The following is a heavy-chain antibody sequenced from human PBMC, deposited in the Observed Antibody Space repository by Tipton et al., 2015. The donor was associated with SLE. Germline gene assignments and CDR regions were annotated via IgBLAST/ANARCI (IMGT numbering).Heavy chain of an antibody. D-gene: IGHD6-19*01. CDR2: IYFTGST. CDR3: ARGLGAYSSGWRYYFYYMDV. V-gene: IGHV4-30-4*07. J-gene: IGHJ6*03. Sequence: TLSLTCDVSGGSIGRDGSSWTWIRQPSGKGLEWIGYIYFTGSTHYNPSLRSRILISLDTSKNQFSLKLSSVTAADTAVYYCARGLGAYSSGWRYYFYYMDVWGKGTTVTVSS. CDR1: GGSIGRDGSS.